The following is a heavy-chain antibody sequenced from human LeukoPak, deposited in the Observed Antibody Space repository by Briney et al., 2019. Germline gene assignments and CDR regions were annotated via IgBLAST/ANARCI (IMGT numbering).Heavy chain of an antibody. D-gene: IGHD2-21*02. J-gene: IGHJ4*02. CDR2: ISSSSSYI. CDR3: ARDYCGGDCYPDY. CDR1: GFTFSSYS. V-gene: IGHV3-21*01. Sequence: GGSLRLSCAASGFTFSSYSMNWVRQALGKGLEWVSSISSSSSYIYYADSVKGRFTISRDNAKNSLYLQMNSLRAEDTAVYYCARDYCGGDCYPDYWGQGTLVTVSS.